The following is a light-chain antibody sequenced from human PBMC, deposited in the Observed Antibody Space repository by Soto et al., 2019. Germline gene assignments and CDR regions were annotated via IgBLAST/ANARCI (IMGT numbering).Light chain of an antibody. CDR1: SSNIGSNY. Sequence: QAVVTQPPSASGTPGQRVTISCSGSSSNIGSNYVYWYQQFPGTAPKLLIYSNNERPSGVPDRFSGSKSGTSASLAISGLRSEDEADYYCAAWDDSLSGQVFGTGTKLTVL. V-gene: IGLV1-47*02. J-gene: IGLJ1*01. CDR3: AAWDDSLSGQV. CDR2: SNN.